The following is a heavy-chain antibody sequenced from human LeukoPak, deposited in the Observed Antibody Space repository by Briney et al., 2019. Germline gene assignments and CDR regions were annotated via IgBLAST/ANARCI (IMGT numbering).Heavy chain of an antibody. J-gene: IGHJ5*02. V-gene: IGHV4-34*01. D-gene: IGHD3-9*01. CDR2: INHSGST. Sequence: PSETLSLTCAVYGGSFSGYYWSWIRQPPGKGLEWIGEINHSGSTNYNPSLKSRVTISVDTSKNQFSLKLSSVTAADTAVYYCARHRLYYDILTGYAPNWFDPWGQGTLVTVSS. CDR1: GGSFSGYY. CDR3: ARHRLYYDILTGYAPNWFDP.